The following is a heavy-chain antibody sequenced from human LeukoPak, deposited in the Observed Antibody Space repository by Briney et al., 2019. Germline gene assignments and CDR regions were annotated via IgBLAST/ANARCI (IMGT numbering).Heavy chain of an antibody. V-gene: IGHV4-59*08. CDR1: GGSISSYY. CDR2: IYDNGGT. Sequence: SSETLSLTCTVSGGSISSYYWSWIRQPPGKGLEWIGYIYDNGGTNYNPSLKSRVTITVDTSKNQFSLNLRSLTAADTAVYYCARRSVEQLAFDYWGQGILVTVSS. CDR3: ARRSVEQLAFDY. D-gene: IGHD6-13*01. J-gene: IGHJ4*02.